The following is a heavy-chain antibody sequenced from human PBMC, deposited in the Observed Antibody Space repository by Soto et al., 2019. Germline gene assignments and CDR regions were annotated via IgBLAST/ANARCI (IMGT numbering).Heavy chain of an antibody. V-gene: IGHV3-30*18. CDR3: AKEPANVLVPAAMNYYYGMDV. Sequence: QVQLVESGGGVVQPVRSLRLSCAASGFTFSSYGMHGVRQAPDKGLEWVAVISYDGSNKYYADSVKGRFTISRDNSKNTSYLQMNSLRAEYTALYYCAKEPANVLVPAAMNYYYGMDVWGQGTTVNVSS. CDR1: GFTFSSYG. J-gene: IGHJ6*02. CDR2: ISYDGSNK. D-gene: IGHD2-2*01.